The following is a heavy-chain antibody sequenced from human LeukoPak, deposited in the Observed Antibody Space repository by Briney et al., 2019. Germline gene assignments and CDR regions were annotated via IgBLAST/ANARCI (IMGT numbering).Heavy chain of an antibody. CDR1: GYTFASYG. V-gene: IGHV1-18*01. J-gene: IGHJ4*02. CDR3: ARGSAMAQKQLVRHFDS. Sequence: ASVKVSCKASGYTFASYGISWVRQAPGQGLEWMGWISAYNGNTKYAQKLQDRVTMTTDTSTTTAYMEVRSLTSDDTAVYYCARGSAMAQKQLVRHFDSWGQGTLVIVSS. D-gene: IGHD6-6*01. CDR2: ISAYNGNT.